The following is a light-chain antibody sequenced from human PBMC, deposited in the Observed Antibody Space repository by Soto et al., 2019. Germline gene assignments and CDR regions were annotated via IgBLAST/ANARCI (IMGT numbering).Light chain of an antibody. CDR2: SNN. J-gene: IGLJ1*01. CDR3: EAWDDSLSGLYV. Sequence: QSVLTQPPSASGTPGQRVTISCSGSSSNIGSNTVNWYQQLPGTAPKLLIYSNNQRPSGVPDRFSGSKSGTSASLAISGLQSEDEADYYCEAWDDSLSGLYVFGTGTKVTVL. V-gene: IGLV1-44*01. CDR1: SSNIGSNT.